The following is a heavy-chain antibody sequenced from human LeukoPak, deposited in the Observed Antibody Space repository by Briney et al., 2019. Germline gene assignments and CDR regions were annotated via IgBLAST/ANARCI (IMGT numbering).Heavy chain of an antibody. CDR2: IYYSGST. CDR3: ARHRGYSGYDSPYYFDY. D-gene: IGHD5-12*01. CDR1: GGSISSGGYY. J-gene: IGHJ4*02. Sequence: SETLSLTCTVSGGSISSGGYYWSWIRQHPGKGLEWIGYIYYSGSTYYNPSLKSRVTISVDTSKNQFSLKLSSVTAADTAVYYCARHRGYSGYDSPYYFDYWGQGTLDTVSS. V-gene: IGHV4-31*03.